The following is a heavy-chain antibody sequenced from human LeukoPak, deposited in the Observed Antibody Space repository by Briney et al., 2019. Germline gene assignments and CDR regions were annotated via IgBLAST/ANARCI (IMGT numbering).Heavy chain of an antibody. J-gene: IGHJ4*02. CDR1: GGTFSSYA. CDR3: AREGSSSSFNFDY. CDR2: IIPIFGTA. V-gene: IGHV1-69*05. Sequence: SVKVSCKASGGTFSSYAISWVRQAPAQGLEWMGGIIPIFGTANYAQKFQGRVTITTDESTSTAYMELSRLRSEDTAVYYCAREGSSSSFNFDYWGQGTLVTVSS. D-gene: IGHD6-6*01.